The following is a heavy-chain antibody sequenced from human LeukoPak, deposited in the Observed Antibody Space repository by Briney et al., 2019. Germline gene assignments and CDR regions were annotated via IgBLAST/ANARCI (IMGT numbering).Heavy chain of an antibody. D-gene: IGHD3-22*01. CDR2: ISSSGSTI. CDR1: GFTFSDYY. V-gene: IGHV3-11*01. J-gene: IGHJ4*02. CDR3: ARESMDYYDSSGQRLDY. Sequence: PGGSLRLSCAASGFTFSDYYMSWIRQAPGKGLEWVSYISSSGSTIYYADSVKGRFTISRDNAKNSLYLQMNSLRAEDTAVYYCARESMDYYDSSGQRLDYWGQGTLVTVSS.